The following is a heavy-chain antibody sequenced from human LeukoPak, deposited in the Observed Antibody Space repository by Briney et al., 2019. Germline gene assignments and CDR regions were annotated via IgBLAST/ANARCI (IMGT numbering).Heavy chain of an antibody. CDR3: ARVKRVLSRLDI. V-gene: IGHV4-59*01. CDR1: GDSISANY. J-gene: IGHJ3*02. CDR2: VFSSGAT. Sequence: PSETLSLTCTVSGDSISANYWTWIRQPPGKGLDWIGYVFSSGATYYNPSLNSRAIISVDRSKNQFSLRLDSVTAADTAVYYCARVKRVLSRLDIWGQGTLVAVSS. D-gene: IGHD6-6*01.